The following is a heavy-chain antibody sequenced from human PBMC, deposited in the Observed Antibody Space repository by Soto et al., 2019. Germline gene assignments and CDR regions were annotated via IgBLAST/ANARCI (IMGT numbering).Heavy chain of an antibody. CDR3: ARDRGTDDSSGYDAFDI. V-gene: IGHV1-18*04. CDR1: GYTFTSYG. J-gene: IGHJ3*02. Sequence: ASVKVSCKASGYTFTSYGISWVRQAPGQGLEWMGWISAYNGNTNYAQKLQGRVTMTTDTSTSTAYMELRSLRSDDTAVYYCARDRGTDDSSGYDAFDIWGQGTMVTVS. CDR2: ISAYNGNT. D-gene: IGHD3-22*01.